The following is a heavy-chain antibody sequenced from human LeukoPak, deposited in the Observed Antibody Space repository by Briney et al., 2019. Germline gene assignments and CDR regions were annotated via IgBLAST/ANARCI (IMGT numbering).Heavy chain of an antibody. J-gene: IGHJ3*02. D-gene: IGHD6-13*01. CDR2: IKQDGSEK. V-gene: IGHV3-7*04. Sequence: GGSLRLSCVASGLTFSGYWMSWVRQAPGKGLEWVANIKQDGSEKYYVDSVKGRFTISRDNAKNSLFLQMNSLRAEDTAVYYCARDWEWQQLDGDAFDIWGQGTMVTVSS. CDR1: GLTFSGYW. CDR3: ARDWEWQQLDGDAFDI.